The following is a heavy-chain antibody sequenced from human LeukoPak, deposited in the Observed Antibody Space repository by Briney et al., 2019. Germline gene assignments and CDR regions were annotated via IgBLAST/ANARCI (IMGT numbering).Heavy chain of an antibody. Sequence: SETLSLTCTVSGYSISSGYYWGWIRQPPGKGLEWIGEINHSGSTNYNPSLKSRVTISVDTSKNQFSLKLSSVTAADTAVYYCARVVDCSGGSCSPGGWFDPWGQGTLVTVSS. CDR2: INHSGST. CDR3: ARVVDCSGGSCSPGGWFDP. V-gene: IGHV4-38-2*02. J-gene: IGHJ5*02. D-gene: IGHD2-15*01. CDR1: GYSISSGYY.